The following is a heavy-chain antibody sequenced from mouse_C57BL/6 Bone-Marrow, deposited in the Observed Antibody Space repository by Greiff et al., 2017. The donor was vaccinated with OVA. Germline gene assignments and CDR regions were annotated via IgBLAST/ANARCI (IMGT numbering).Heavy chain of an antibody. CDR1: GFTITNTY. V-gene: IGHV14-3*01. D-gene: IGHD1-1*01. CDR2: IDPAHGNT. CDR3: ASPLSRCYYGSTYWDFDV. J-gene: IGHJ1*03. Sequence: VQLQQSVAELVRPGASVKLSCTASGFTITNTYMHWVQQRPDQGLEWLGSIDPAHGNTNYAPNFTGKAPITADTSSNTSYLPLSSLTSENTAIYYCASPLSRCYYGSTYWDFDVWGTGTTVTVSS.